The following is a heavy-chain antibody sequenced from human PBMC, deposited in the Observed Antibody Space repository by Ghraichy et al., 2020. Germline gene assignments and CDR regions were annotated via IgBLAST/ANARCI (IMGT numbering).Heavy chain of an antibody. Sequence: GGSLRLSCTASGFTFRPFSMTWVRQAPGKGLEWVSIISNKGDVTYSADSVRGRFTISRDNDKNTLYLQMDSLSAEDTAVYYCASAWGRHDAFYPCGQGTRVAGSS. CDR3: ASAWGRHDAFYP. CDR2: ISNKGDVT. J-gene: IGHJ3*01. CDR1: GFTFRPFS. V-gene: IGHV3-23*01. D-gene: IGHD1-26*01.